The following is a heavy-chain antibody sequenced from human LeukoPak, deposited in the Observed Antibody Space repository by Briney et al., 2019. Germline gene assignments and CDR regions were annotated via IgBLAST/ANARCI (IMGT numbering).Heavy chain of an antibody. D-gene: IGHD4-17*01. CDR3: ARFPYGDTSWFDP. J-gene: IGHJ5*02. Sequence: SETLSLTCTVSGGSISSYYWSWIRQPPGKGLEWIGYIYYSGSTSYNPSLKSRVTISVDTSKNQFSLKLSSVTAADTAVYYCARFPYGDTSWFDPWGQGTLVTVSS. CDR2: IYYSGST. CDR1: GGSISSYY. V-gene: IGHV4-59*08.